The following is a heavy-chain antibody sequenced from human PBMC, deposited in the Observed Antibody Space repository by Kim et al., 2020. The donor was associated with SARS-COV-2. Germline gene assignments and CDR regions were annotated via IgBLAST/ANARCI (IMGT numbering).Heavy chain of an antibody. V-gene: IGHV4-39*01. CDR3: ARLGARGNYYGSWSYSH. J-gene: IGHJ4*02. Sequence: LKSRVTIPVDTAKNQFSLKLSSVTAADTAVYYCARLGARGNYYGSWSYSHWGQGTLVTVSS. D-gene: IGHD3-10*01.